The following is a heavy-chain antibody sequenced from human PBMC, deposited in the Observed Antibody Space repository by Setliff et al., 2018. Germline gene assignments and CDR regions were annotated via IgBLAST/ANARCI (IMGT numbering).Heavy chain of an antibody. Sequence: PSEILSLSCTASGLSYSNDWMSWVRQAPGKGLEWVANIKGDGSEKYYVDSVEGRFAISRDNAKNSLYLQMNSLRAEDTAVYYCARAGLPYAADVWGQGTKVTVSS. D-gene: IGHD2-21*02. J-gene: IGHJ3*01. V-gene: IGHV3-7*01. CDR2: IKGDGSEK. CDR3: ARAGLPYAADV. CDR1: GLSYSNDW.